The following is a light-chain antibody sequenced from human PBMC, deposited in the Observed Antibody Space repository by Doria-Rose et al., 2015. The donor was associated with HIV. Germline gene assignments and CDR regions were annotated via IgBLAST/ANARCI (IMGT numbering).Light chain of an antibody. Sequence: TQSPGTLSLSPGERATLSCRASQSFSSTYLAWYQQKPGQAPSLLIYDGSTRATGIPDRFSASGSGTDFTLTISRLEPEDFALYYCPQYGTSWTFGQGTKVEI. J-gene: IGKJ1*01. CDR2: DGS. CDR1: QSFSSTY. CDR3: PQYGTSWT. V-gene: IGKV3-20*01.